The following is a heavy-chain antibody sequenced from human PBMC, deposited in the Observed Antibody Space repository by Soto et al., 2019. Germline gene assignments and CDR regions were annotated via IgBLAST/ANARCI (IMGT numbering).Heavy chain of an antibody. Sequence: GGSLRLSCAASGFTFSSYAMSWVRQAPGKGLEWVSAISGSGGSTYYADSVKGRFTISRDNSKNTLYLQMNSLRAEDTAVYYCVKYQSITSRFYGMDVWGQGTTVTVSS. J-gene: IGHJ6*02. CDR1: GFTFSSYA. CDR2: ISGSGGST. CDR3: VKYQSITSRFYGMDV. D-gene: IGHD2-2*01. V-gene: IGHV3-23*01.